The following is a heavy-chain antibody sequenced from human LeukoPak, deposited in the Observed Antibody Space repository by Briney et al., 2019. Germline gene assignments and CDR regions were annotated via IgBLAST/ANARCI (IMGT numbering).Heavy chain of an antibody. Sequence: SETLSLTCTVSGGSISSYYWSWIRQPPGKGLEWIGYIYYSGSTNYNPSLKSRVTISVDTSKNQFSLKLSSVTAADTAVYHCARHRGQLVPPALWGQGTLVTVSS. CDR3: ARHRGQLVPPAL. D-gene: IGHD6-13*01. CDR1: GGSISSYY. V-gene: IGHV4-59*08. J-gene: IGHJ4*02. CDR2: IYYSGST.